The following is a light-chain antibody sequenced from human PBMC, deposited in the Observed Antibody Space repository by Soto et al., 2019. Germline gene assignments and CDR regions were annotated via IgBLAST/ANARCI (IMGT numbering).Light chain of an antibody. CDR2: GVS. J-gene: IGLJ1*01. V-gene: IGLV2-14*01. CDR3: RSYTSSSTLDV. Sequence: QSVLTQLASVSRSPVQSITISCPGNSSDVGGYDYIGWDQQHPSKAPKLMICGVSDRPSGVANRLSGSKTGNTASWNISGLPAEDEAEYHCRSYTSSSTLDVFGSGTKVPV. CDR1: SSDVGGYDY.